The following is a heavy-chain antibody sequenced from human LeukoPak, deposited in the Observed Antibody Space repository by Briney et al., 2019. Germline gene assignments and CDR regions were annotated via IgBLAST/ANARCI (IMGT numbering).Heavy chain of an antibody. CDR1: GYTFTGYY. V-gene: IGHV1-2*02. CDR3: ARADRLHGGPYLIGP. D-gene: IGHD2-21*01. J-gene: IGHJ5*02. Sequence: ASVKVSCKASGYTFTGYYMHWVRQAPGQGLEWMGWINPNSGGTNYAQKFQGRVTMTRDTSISTAYMEVSWLTSDDTAIYYCARADRLHGGPYLIGPWGQGNLVTVSS. CDR2: INPNSGGT.